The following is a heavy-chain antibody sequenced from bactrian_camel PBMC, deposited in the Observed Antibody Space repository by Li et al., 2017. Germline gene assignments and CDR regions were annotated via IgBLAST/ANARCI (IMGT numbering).Heavy chain of an antibody. D-gene: IGHD4*01. J-gene: IGHJ4*01. CDR1: GYTTSNNR. Sequence: HVQLVESGGGSVQAGGSLRLSCVASGYTTSNNRMGWFRQTPGKEREGIAMIAMSSGDAYYDDSVKDRFTISRDSAKQTLYLQMDNLRPEDNATYYCAHEYLCTAVQGFYPYSDYGQGTQVTVS. CDR2: IAMSSGDA. V-gene: IGHV3-3*01.